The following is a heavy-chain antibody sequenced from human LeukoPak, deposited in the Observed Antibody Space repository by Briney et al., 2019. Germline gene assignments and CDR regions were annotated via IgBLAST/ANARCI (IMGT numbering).Heavy chain of an antibody. Sequence: GVSLRLSCAGSGFTFSGYGMHWVRQAPGKGLEWVTGIAYDGSRKHYADSVKGRFTISRDNSGNTMDLQMNSLRVEDTAVYHCTRYDSSRFDPWGQGTLVIVSS. J-gene: IGHJ5*02. CDR2: IAYDGSRK. D-gene: IGHD3-3*01. V-gene: IGHV3-30*03. CDR3: TRYDSSRFDP. CDR1: GFTFSGYG.